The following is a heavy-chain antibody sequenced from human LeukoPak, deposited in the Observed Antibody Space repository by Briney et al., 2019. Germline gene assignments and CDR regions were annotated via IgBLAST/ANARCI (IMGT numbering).Heavy chain of an antibody. CDR2: IYTSGST. D-gene: IGHD3-22*01. J-gene: IGHJ4*02. Sequence: SETLSLTCTVSGGSISSGSYYWSWIRQPAGKGLEWIGRIYTSGSTNYNPSLKSRVTIPVDTSKNQFSLKLSSVTAADTAVYYCARSSGLQDFDYWGQGTLVTVSS. V-gene: IGHV4-61*02. CDR1: GGSISSGSYY. CDR3: ARSSGLQDFDY.